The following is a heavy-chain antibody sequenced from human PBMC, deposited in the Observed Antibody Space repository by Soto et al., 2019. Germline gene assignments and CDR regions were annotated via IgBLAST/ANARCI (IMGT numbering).Heavy chain of an antibody. CDR2: ISAYNGNT. J-gene: IGHJ4*02. CDR3: ASGPELRDFDWLFQGMDY. V-gene: IGHV1-18*01. Sequence: QVQLVQSGAEVKKPGASVKVSCKASGYTFTIYGISLVRQAPGQRLEWMGWISAYNGNTNYAQKLQGRVTMTTDTSTSTAYMGLRSLRSDDTAVYYCASGPELRDFDWLFQGMDYWGQGTLVTVSS. CDR1: GYTFTIYG. D-gene: IGHD3-9*01.